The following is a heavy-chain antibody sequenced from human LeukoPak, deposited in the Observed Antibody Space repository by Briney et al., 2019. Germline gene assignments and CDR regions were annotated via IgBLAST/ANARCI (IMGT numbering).Heavy chain of an antibody. CDR3: ARASRPTVTTYFDY. CDR1: GYSISSISRTYY. J-gene: IGHJ4*02. D-gene: IGHD4-17*01. CDR2: FYHSGST. V-gene: IGHV4-39*07. Sequence: SETLSLTCSVSGYSISSISRTYYWGWVRQSPGKGLEWIGSFYHSGSTYYNPSLQSRVTISVDTSKNQFSLKLSSVTAADTAVYYCARASRPTVTTYFDYWGQGTLVTVSS.